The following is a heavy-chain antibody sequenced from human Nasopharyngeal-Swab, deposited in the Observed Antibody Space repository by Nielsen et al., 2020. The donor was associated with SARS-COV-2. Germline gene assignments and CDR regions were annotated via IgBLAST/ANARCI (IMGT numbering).Heavy chain of an antibody. Sequence: GESLKISCAASGFTFSSYSMNWVRQAPGKGLEWVSYISSSSTIYYADSVKGRFTISRDNAKNSLYLQMNSLRAEDTAVYYCAREYGYSYGYICDYWGQGTLVTVSS. V-gene: IGHV3-48*04. CDR3: AREYGYSYGYICDY. J-gene: IGHJ4*02. D-gene: IGHD5-18*01. CDR2: ISSSSTI. CDR1: GFTFSSYS.